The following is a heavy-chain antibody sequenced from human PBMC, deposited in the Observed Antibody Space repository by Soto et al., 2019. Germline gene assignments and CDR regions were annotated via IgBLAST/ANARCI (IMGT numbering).Heavy chain of an antibody. CDR3: AKIFRLELLFGGADY. D-gene: IGHD1-7*01. V-gene: IGHV3-23*01. Sequence: EVQLLESGGGLVQPGGSLRLSCAASGFTFSSYAMSWVRQAPGKGLEWVSAISGSGGSTYYADSVKGRFTISRDNSRNTLYLHMNSLRAEDTAVYYCAKIFRLELLFGGADYWGQGTLVTVSS. J-gene: IGHJ4*02. CDR1: GFTFSSYA. CDR2: ISGSGGST.